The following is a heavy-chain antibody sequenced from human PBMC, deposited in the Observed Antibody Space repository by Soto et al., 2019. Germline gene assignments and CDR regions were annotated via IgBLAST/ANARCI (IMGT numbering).Heavy chain of an antibody. CDR1: GDIFSNYT. CDR3: ARVKTDSGSYEGDYYMDV. Sequence: QVQLVQSGAEVKKPGSSVRVSCKASGDIFSNYTISWVRQAPGQGLEWMVRIILILDVANYPLRFQGRVTIIADKSTSTVYMELSSLRSEDTAIYYCARVKTDSGSYEGDYYMDVWGKGTTVTV. CDR2: IILILDVA. D-gene: IGHD3-10*01. V-gene: IGHV1-69*02. J-gene: IGHJ6*03.